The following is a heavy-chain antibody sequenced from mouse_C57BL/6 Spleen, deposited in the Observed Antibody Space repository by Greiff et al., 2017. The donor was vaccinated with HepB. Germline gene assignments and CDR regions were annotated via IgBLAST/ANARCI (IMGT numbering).Heavy chain of an antibody. J-gene: IGHJ3*01. D-gene: IGHD2-10*02. CDR3: ARGGYGKGAWFAY. CDR2: INPNNGGT. Sequence: EVQLQQSGPELVKPGASVKISCKASGYTFTDYYMNWVKQSHGKSLEWIGDINPNNGGTSYNQKFKGKATLTVDKSSSTAYMELRSLTSEDSAVYYWARGGYGKGAWFAYWGQGTLVTVSA. V-gene: IGHV1-26*01. CDR1: GYTFTDYY.